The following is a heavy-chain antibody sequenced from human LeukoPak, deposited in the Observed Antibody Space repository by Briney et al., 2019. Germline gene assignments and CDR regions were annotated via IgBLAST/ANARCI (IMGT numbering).Heavy chain of an antibody. CDR2: ISGSGDST. D-gene: IGHD6-13*01. CDR1: GFTFSSYA. Sequence: GGSLRLSCAASGFTFSSYAMSWVRQAPGKGLEWVSAISGSGDSTYYGDSVKGRFTISRDNSRNTLYLQMNSLRAEDTAVYYCAKTRPLDSSSWSHGDYWGQGTLVAVSS. CDR3: AKTRPLDSSSWSHGDY. V-gene: IGHV3-23*01. J-gene: IGHJ4*02.